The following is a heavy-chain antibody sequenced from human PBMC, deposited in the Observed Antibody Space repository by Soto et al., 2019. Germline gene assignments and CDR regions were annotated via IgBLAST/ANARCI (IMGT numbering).Heavy chain of an antibody. CDR3: ARDYSSGYGMDV. CDR2: MNPNSGNT. Sequence: GASVKVSCMASGYTFTSYEINWVRQATGQGLEWMGWMNPNSGNTDYAQKFQGRVTMTRNTFISTAYMELSSLRSEDTAVYYCARDYSSGYGMDVWGQGTTVTVSS. V-gene: IGHV1-8*01. CDR1: GYTFTSYE. D-gene: IGHD6-19*01. J-gene: IGHJ6*02.